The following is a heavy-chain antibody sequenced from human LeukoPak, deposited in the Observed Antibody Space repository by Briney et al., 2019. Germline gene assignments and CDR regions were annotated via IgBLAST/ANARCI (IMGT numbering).Heavy chain of an antibody. D-gene: IGHD6-19*01. CDR2: ISSSSSTI. Sequence: PGGSLRLSCAASGFTFSSYSMNWVRQAPGKGLEWVSYISSSSSTIYYADSVKGRFTISRDNAKNSLYLQMNSLRAEDTAVYYCARSGSGWYRMYYFDYWGQGTLVTVSS. J-gene: IGHJ4*02. CDR3: ARSGSGWYRMYYFDY. CDR1: GFTFSSYS. V-gene: IGHV3-48*01.